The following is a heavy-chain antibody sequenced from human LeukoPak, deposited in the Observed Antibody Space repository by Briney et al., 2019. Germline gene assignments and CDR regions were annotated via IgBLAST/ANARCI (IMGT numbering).Heavy chain of an antibody. Sequence: GGSLRLSCAASGFTFTTYWMSWVRQAPGKGLEWVANIKQDGTEKYYVDSEKGRFTISRDNSKNTLYLQMNSLRAEDTAIYYCARGAHKRDDYGGFFDYWGQGTLVTVSS. D-gene: IGHD4-23*01. V-gene: IGHV3-7*01. CDR3: ARGAHKRDDYGGFFDY. CDR1: GFTFTTYW. J-gene: IGHJ4*02. CDR2: IKQDGTEK.